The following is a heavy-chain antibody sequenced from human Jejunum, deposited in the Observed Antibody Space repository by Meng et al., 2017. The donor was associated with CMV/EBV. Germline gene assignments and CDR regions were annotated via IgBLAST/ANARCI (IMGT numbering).Heavy chain of an antibody. CDR2: ITGDGGST. CDR3: AKRDFLEDNVYHPLFDS. D-gene: IGHD2-21*01. J-gene: IGHJ4*02. Sequence: FTFSGYGVAWVRQAPGKGLEWVSGITGDGGSTYYAGSVKSRFTVSRDNSRNTLSLPMNSLRAEDTAVYYCAKRDFLEDNVYHPLFDSWGQGTLVTVSS. CDR1: FTFSGYG. V-gene: IGHV3-23*01.